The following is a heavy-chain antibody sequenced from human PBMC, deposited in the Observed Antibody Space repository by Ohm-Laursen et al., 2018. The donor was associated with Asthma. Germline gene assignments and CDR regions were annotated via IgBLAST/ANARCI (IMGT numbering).Heavy chain of an antibody. Sequence: GSLRLSCAASGSTFSRYSIHWVRQVPGKGLEWVASISTASTFIYYADSVRGRFTTSRDYAKNSVNLQMNSLRAEDTALYYCARIGPEWELPGREYSLHHWGQGTQVTVSS. CDR1: GSTFSRYS. D-gene: IGHD1-26*01. CDR2: ISTASTFI. CDR3: ARIGPEWELPGREYSLHH. V-gene: IGHV3-21*01. J-gene: IGHJ1*01.